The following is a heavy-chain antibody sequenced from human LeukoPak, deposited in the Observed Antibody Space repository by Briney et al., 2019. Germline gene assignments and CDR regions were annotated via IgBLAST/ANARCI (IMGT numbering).Heavy chain of an antibody. CDR1: GGSINSYY. CDR2: IYSSGST. CDR3: ARVQYLRTDCFDP. Sequence: SETLSLTCTVSGGSINSYYWSWIRQPAGKGLEWIGRIYSSGSTTYNPSLKSRVTMSVDTSKNQFSLRLSSVTAADTAVYYCARVQYLRTDCFDPWGQGTLVTVSS. V-gene: IGHV4-4*07. D-gene: IGHD2-2*01. J-gene: IGHJ5*02.